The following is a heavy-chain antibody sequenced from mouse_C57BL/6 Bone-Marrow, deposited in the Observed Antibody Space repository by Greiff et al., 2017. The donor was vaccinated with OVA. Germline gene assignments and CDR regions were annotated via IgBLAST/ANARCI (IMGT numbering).Heavy chain of an antibody. CDR2: IHPNSGST. D-gene: IGHD1-1*01. CDR1: GYTFTSYW. CDR3: ASPRYGSSLAY. J-gene: IGHJ3*01. Sequence: QVQLQQPGAELVKPGASVKLSCKASGYTFTSYWMHWVKQRPGQGLEWIGMIHPNSGSTNYNDNFKSKATLTVDKSSSTAYMQLSSLTSEDSAVHYCASPRYGSSLAYWGQGTLVTVSA. V-gene: IGHV1-64*01.